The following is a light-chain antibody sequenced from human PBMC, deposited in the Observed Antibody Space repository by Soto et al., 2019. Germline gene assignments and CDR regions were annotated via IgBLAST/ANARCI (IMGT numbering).Light chain of an antibody. V-gene: IGLV2-14*01. Sequence: QSVLTQPASVSGSPGQSITVSCTGTSSDIGGYIFVSWYQQHPGKAPKLMIYGINNRPSGVSNRFSGSKSGNTASLTISGLQAEDEADYYCVSYTASSSYVFGTGTKLTVL. CDR2: GIN. CDR3: VSYTASSSYV. J-gene: IGLJ1*01. CDR1: SSDIGGYIF.